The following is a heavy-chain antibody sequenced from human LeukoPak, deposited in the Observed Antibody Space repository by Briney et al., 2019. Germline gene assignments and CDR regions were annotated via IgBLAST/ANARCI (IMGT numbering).Heavy chain of an antibody. J-gene: IGHJ6*03. CDR3: ARSRVRGSSDYCYYMDV. D-gene: IGHD6-6*01. CDR1: GFTFSSYG. V-gene: IGHV3-33*01. Sequence: PGRSLRLSCAASGFTFSSYGMHWVRQAPGKGLEWVAVIWYDGSNKYYADSVKGRFTISRDNSKNTLYLQMNSLRAEDTAVYYCARSRVRGSSDYCYYMDVWGKGTTVTVSS. CDR2: IWYDGSNK.